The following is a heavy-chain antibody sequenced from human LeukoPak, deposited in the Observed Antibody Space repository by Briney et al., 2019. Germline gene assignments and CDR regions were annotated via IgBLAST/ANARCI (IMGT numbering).Heavy chain of an antibody. CDR2: ISYDGSNK. V-gene: IGHV3-30*18. J-gene: IGHJ4*02. CDR3: AKDKDVVVPAAMEFDY. D-gene: IGHD2-2*01. Sequence: GGSLRLSCAASGFTFSSYGMHWVRQAPGKGLEWVAVISYDGSNKYYADSVKGRFTISRDNSKNTLYLQMNSLRAEDTAVYYCAKDKDVVVPAAMEFDYWGQGTLVTVSS. CDR1: GFTFSSYG.